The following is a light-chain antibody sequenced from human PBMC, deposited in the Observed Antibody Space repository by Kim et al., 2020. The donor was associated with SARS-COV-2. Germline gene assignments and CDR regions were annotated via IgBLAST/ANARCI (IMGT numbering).Light chain of an antibody. V-gene: IGKV3-15*01. CDR2: GAS. CDR3: QQYNNWPLT. Sequence: VSPGEIATLSGRASQSVSSNLAWYQQKPGQAPRLLIYGASTRATGIPARFSGSGSGTEFTLTISSLQSEDFAVYYCQQYNNWPLTFGPGTKVDIK. CDR1: QSVSSN. J-gene: IGKJ3*01.